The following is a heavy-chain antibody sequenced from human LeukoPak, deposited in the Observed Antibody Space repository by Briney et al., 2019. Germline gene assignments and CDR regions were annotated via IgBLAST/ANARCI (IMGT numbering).Heavy chain of an antibody. V-gene: IGHV4-34*01. CDR3: AREALTGTFC. Sequence: PSETLSLTCAVYGGSFSGYYWSWIRQPPGKGLEWIGEINHSGSTNYNPSLKSRVTISVDTSKNQFSLKLSSVTAADTAVYYCAREALTGTFCWGQGTLVTVSS. J-gene: IGHJ4*02. D-gene: IGHD1-7*01. CDR1: GGSFSGYY. CDR2: INHSGST.